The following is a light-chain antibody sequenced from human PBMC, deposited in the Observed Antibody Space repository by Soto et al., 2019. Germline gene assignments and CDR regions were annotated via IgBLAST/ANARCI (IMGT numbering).Light chain of an antibody. J-gene: IGLJ2*01. CDR3: QTWGSGIVV. CDR1: SGHSNYA. V-gene: IGLV4-69*01. CDR2: LNSDGSH. Sequence: QLVLTQSPSASASLGASVKLTCTLSSGHSNYAIAWHQQQSEKGPRYLMKLNSDGSHSKGDGIPDRFSGSSSGAERYLTISGLQYEDVADYYCQTWGSGIVVFGGGTKLTVL.